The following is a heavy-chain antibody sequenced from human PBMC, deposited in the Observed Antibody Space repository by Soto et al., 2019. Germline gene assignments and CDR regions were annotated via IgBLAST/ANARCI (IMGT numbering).Heavy chain of an antibody. CDR2: IYYSGST. D-gene: IGHD1-26*01. CDR1: GGSISSGGYY. V-gene: IGHV4-31*03. CDR3: ARGRSPRVESYYFDY. Sequence: TLSLTCTVSGGSISSGGYYWSWIRQHPGKGLEWIGYIYYSGSTYYNPSLKSRVTISVDTSKNQFSLKLSSVTAADTAVYYCARGRSPRVESYYFDYWGQGTLVTVSS. J-gene: IGHJ4*02.